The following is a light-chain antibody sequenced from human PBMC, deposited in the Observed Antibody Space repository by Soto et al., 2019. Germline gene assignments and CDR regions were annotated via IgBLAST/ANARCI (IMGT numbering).Light chain of an antibody. CDR3: QQYDNLPWT. J-gene: IGKJ1*01. V-gene: IGKV1-33*01. CDR1: QDISNY. CDR2: DAS. Sequence: DIQMTQSPSSLSASVGDRVTITCQASQDISNYLNWYQQKPGKAPKLLIYDASNLETGVPSRFSGSGSGTDLTFTISSLQPEDIATYYCQQYDNLPWTFDQGTKVEIK.